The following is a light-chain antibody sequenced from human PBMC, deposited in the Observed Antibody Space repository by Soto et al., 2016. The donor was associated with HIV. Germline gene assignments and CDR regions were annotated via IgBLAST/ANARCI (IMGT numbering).Light chain of an antibody. J-gene: IGKJ2*01. V-gene: IGKV1-6*01. CDR1: QDIKNE. CDR3: LQDYSYPYT. CDR2: STS. Sequence: AIQMTRSPSSLSASVGDRVTITCRASQDIKNELAWYQQKPGWAPKLLIYSTSSLGSAVPSRFSGSASGTYFTLTISSLQPEDAASYFCLQDYSYPYTFGRGPSWSSN.